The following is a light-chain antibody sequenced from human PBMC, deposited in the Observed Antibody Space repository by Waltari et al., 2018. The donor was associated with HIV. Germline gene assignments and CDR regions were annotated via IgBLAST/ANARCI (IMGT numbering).Light chain of an antibody. V-gene: IGKV1-6*01. Sequence: AIQMTQSPSSLSAAVGDSVTITCRSSQGIRNDLGWYQQKSGKAPKLLIYAASALHNGVPSRFSGSGSGTDFTLTICSVQPEDFATYYCLQDYKAPYTFGQGTKLEIK. J-gene: IGKJ2*01. CDR2: AAS. CDR3: LQDYKAPYT. CDR1: QGIRND.